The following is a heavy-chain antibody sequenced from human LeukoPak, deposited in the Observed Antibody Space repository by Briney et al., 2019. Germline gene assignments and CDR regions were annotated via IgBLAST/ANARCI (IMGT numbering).Heavy chain of an antibody. Sequence: ASVKVSCKASGYTFTGYYMHWVRLAPGQGLEWMGWINPNSGGTNYAQKFQGRVTMTRDASISTAYMELSRLRSDDTAVYYCARGYCSSTSCYFLHYYYYGMDVWGQGTTVTVSS. V-gene: IGHV1-2*02. CDR1: GYTFTGYY. J-gene: IGHJ6*02. D-gene: IGHD2-2*01. CDR3: ARGYCSSTSCYFLHYYYYGMDV. CDR2: INPNSGGT.